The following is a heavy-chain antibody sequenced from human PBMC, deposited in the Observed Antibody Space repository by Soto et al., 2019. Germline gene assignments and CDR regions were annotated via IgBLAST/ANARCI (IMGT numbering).Heavy chain of an antibody. V-gene: IGHV6-1*01. CDR3: ARDFIAALAPVHYYYYYYGMDV. J-gene: IGHJ6*02. CDR1: GDSVSSNSAA. D-gene: IGHD6-6*01. Sequence: PSQTLSLTCAISGDSVSSNSAAWNWIRQSPSRGLEWLGRTYYRSKWYNDYAVSVKSRITINPDTSKNQFSLQLNSVTPEDTAVYYCARDFIAALAPVHYYYYYYGMDVWGQGTTVTVSS. CDR2: TYYRSKWYN.